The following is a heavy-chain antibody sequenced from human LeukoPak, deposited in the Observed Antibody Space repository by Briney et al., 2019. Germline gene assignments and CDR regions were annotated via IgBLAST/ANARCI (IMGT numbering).Heavy chain of an antibody. D-gene: IGHD3-22*01. J-gene: IGHJ4*02. CDR1: AGSISSHY. CDR3: ARGHFYDSSGYFD. V-gene: IGHV4-59*11. CDR2: IYYSGST. Sequence: SETLSLTCTVSAGSISSHYWSWIRQPPGKGLEWIGYIYYSGSTNYNPSLKSRVTISVDTSKNQFSLKLSSVTAADTAVYYCARGHFYDSSGYFDWGQGTLVTVSS.